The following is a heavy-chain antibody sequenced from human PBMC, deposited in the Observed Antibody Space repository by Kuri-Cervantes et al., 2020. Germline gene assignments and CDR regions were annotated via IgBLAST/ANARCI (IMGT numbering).Heavy chain of an antibody. CDR2: ISSSGSTV. CDR1: GFIFREYY. CDR3: ASTYYDSSGYSYFDY. Sequence: GESLKISCAASGFIFREYYMSWIRQAPGKGLEWLSYISSSGSTVYYADSVKGRFTISRDNAKNSLYLQMNSLRDEDTAVYYCASTYYDSSGYSYFDYWGQGTLVTVSS. V-gene: IGHV3-11*04. J-gene: IGHJ4*02. D-gene: IGHD3-22*01.